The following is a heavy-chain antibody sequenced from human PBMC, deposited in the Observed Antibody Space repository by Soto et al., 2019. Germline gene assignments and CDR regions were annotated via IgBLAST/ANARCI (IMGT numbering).Heavy chain of an antibody. CDR2: IIAVFRSP. D-gene: IGHD1-26*01. CDR3: AKYAVGATEDFDY. V-gene: IGHV1-69*13. Sequence: SVKVSCKASGGTFSTYTIGWVRQAPGQGLEWMGGIIAVFRSPNYAQKFQGRVTIAADESKNTLYLQMNSLRAEDTAVYYCAKYAVGATEDFDYWGQGTLVTVSS. CDR1: GGTFSTYT. J-gene: IGHJ4*02.